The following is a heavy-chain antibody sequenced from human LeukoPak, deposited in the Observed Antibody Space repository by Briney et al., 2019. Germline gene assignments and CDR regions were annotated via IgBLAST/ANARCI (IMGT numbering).Heavy chain of an antibody. D-gene: IGHD3-10*02. CDR2: ISSSGSTI. Sequence: GGSLRLSCAASGFTFSSYEMNWVRQAPGKGLEWVSYISSSGSTIYYADSVKGRFTISRDNARNSLYLQMNSLRAEDTAVYYCAELGITMIGGVWGKGATVTISS. V-gene: IGHV3-48*03. CDR3: AELGITMIGGV. CDR1: GFTFSSYE. J-gene: IGHJ6*04.